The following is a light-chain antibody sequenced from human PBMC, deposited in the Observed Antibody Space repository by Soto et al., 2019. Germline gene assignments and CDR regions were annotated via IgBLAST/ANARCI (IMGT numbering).Light chain of an antibody. CDR2: DAS. V-gene: IGKV1-39*01. Sequence: IQMTQSPSSLSASVGDRVTITCQATQDIRKYLNWYQQKPGKAPKLLIYDASSLETGVPSRFSGSGSGTYFTLTISSLQPEDPATYYCQQSYTTPLTFGGGTKVDIK. J-gene: IGKJ4*01. CDR1: QDIRKY. CDR3: QQSYTTPLT.